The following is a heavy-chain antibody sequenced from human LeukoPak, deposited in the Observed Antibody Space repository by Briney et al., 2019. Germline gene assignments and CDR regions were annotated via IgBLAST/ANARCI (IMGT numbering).Heavy chain of an antibody. CDR2: ISGTGGST. CDR3: AREGWELLAFDY. J-gene: IGHJ4*02. Sequence: GGSLRLSCAASGFTFSTYAMTWVRQAPGKGLEWVSLISGTGGSTYYADSVKGRFTISRDNAKNSLYLQMNSLRAEDTALYYCAREGWELLAFDYWGQGTLVTVSS. D-gene: IGHD1-26*01. CDR1: GFTFSTYA. V-gene: IGHV3-23*01.